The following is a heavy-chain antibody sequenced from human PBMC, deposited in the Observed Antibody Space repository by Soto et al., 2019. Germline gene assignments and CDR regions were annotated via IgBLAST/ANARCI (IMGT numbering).Heavy chain of an antibody. CDR3: ARDLGITMIVVVRENWFDP. CDR2: ISAYNGNT. D-gene: IGHD3-22*01. CDR1: CYTFTIYV. J-gene: IGHJ5*02. Sequence: ASVKGGCKASCYTFTIYVITGVRQAPGQGLEWMGWISAYNGNTNYAQKLQGRVTMTTDTSTSTAYMELRSLRSDDTAVYYCARDLGITMIVVVRENWFDPWGQGTLVTVSS. V-gene: IGHV1-18*04.